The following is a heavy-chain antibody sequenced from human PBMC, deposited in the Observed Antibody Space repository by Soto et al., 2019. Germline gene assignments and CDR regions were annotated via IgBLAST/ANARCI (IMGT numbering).Heavy chain of an antibody. J-gene: IGHJ4*02. V-gene: IGHV4-34*01. CDR1: GGSFSGYY. CDR3: ARGVFGTVVDY. CDR2: INHSGST. D-gene: IGHD3-3*01. Sequence: QVQLQQWGAGLLKPSETLSLTCAVYGGSFSGYYWSWIRQPPGKGLEWIGEINHSGSTNYNPSLKRRVTISVDTSKNQFSLKLSSVTAADTAVYYCARGVFGTVVDYWGQGTLVTVSS.